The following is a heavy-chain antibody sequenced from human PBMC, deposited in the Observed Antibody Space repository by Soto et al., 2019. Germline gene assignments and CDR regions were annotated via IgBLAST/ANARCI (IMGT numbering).Heavy chain of an antibody. CDR2: TYYRSKWYY. V-gene: IGHV6-1*01. CDR3: ARDRTYDYDRSGYTKPFDP. D-gene: IGHD3-22*01. Sequence: PSQTLSLTCAISGDSVSSNNAAWNWIRQSPSRGLEWLGRTYYRSKWYYNYALSVKSRITINPDTSKNQFSLQLDSVTSEDTAVYYCARDRTYDYDRSGYTKPFDPWGQGTLVTVSS. J-gene: IGHJ5*02. CDR1: GDSVSSNNAA.